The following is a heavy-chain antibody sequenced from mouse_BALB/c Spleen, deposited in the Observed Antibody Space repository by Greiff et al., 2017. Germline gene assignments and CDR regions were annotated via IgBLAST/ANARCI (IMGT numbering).Heavy chain of an antibody. V-gene: IGHV1-7*01. D-gene: IGHD2-4*01. CDR3: ARGIYYDYGFAY. CDR2: INPSTGYT. CDR1: GYTFTSYW. Sequence: QVQLQQSGAELAKPGASVKMSCKASGYTFTSYWMHWVKQRPGQGLEWIGYINPSTGYTEYNQKFKDKATLTADKSSSTAYMQLSSLTSEDSAVYYCARGIYYDYGFAYWGQGTLVTVSA. J-gene: IGHJ3*01.